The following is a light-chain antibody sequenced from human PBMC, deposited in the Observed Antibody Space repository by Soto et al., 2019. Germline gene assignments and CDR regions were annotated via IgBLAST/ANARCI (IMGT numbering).Light chain of an antibody. CDR2: KAS. Sequence: PMPQSVATLSATVGAKVTITCRARQSISSWLAWYQQKPETAPKLQIYKASSLESGVPPRSSGSGSGTEFTLTLSSLQPDHFATYYCQQYNSYSWTFGQRAKVDI. CDR3: QQYNSYSWT. CDR1: QSISSW. J-gene: IGKJ1*01. V-gene: IGKV1-5*03.